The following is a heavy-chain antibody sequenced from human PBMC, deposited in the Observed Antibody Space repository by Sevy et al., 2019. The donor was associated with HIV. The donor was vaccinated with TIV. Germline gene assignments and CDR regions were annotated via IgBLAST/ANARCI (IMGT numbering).Heavy chain of an antibody. CDR1: GFTFGDYA. D-gene: IGHD2-15*01. CDR3: TRVIDGFSGSSCYPTYDY. CDR2: IRSKAYGGTT. J-gene: IGHJ4*02. V-gene: IGHV3-49*04. Sequence: GGSLRLSCTASGFTFGDYAMSWVRQAPGKGLEWVGFIRSKAYGGTTEYAASVKGRFTISRDDSKSIANLQMNSLKTEDTDKDYCTRVIDGFSGSSCYPTYDYWGQGTLVTVSS.